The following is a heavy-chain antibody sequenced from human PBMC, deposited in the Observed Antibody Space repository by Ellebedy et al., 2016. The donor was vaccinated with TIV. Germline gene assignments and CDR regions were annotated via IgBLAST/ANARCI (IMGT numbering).Heavy chain of an antibody. V-gene: IGHV1-18*04. J-gene: IGHJ3*02. CDR3: AREVDHGELAFDI. CDR2: ISAQNDNT. CDR1: GYIFTSYG. Sequence: AASVKVSCKASGYIFTSYGISWVRQAPGQGLEWLGWISAQNDNTNYARNLQGRVTVTTDTSTGTAYMELRRLRSDDTAVYYCAREVDHGELAFDIWGQGTMVTVSS. D-gene: IGHD1-7*01.